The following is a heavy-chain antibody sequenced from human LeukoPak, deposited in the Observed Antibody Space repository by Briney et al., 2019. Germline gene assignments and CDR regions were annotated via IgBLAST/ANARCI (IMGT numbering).Heavy chain of an antibody. V-gene: IGHV4-59*01. D-gene: IGHD3-10*01. Sequence: SETLSLTCTVSGGSISSYYWSWIRQPPGKGLEWIGYIYYSGSTNYNPSLKSRVTISVDTSKNQFSPKLSSVTAADTAVYYCAMYPYYYGSTFDYWGQGTLVTVSS. CDR2: IYYSGST. CDR1: GGSISSYY. J-gene: IGHJ4*02. CDR3: AMYPYYYGSTFDY.